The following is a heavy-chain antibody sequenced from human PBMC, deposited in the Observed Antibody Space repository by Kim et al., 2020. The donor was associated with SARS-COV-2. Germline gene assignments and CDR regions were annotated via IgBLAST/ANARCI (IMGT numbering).Heavy chain of an antibody. Sequence: GGSLRLSCAASGFTFSSYAMHWVRQAPGKGLEWVAVISYDGSNKYYADSVKGRFTISRDNSKNTLYLQMNSLRAKDTAVYYCARDCGVVRGVIIANCYYGMDVWRQGTTVTVSS. V-gene: IGHV3-30*04. CDR1: GFTFSSYA. D-gene: IGHD3-10*01. CDR3: ARDCGVVRGVIIANCYYGMDV. CDR2: ISYDGSNK. J-gene: IGHJ6*02.